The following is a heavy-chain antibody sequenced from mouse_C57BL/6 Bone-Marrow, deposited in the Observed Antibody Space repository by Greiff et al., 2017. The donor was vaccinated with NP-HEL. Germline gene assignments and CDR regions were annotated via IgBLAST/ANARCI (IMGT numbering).Heavy chain of an antibody. V-gene: IGHV5-12*01. CDR1: GFTFSDYY. J-gene: IGHJ3*01. Sequence: EVKLMESGGGLVQPGGSLKLSCAASGFTFSDYYMYWVRQTPEKRLEWVAYISNGGGRTYYPDTVKGRFTISRDNAKNTLYLQMSRLKSEDTAMYYCARHMGGYRGQGTLVTVSA. D-gene: IGHD1-1*02. CDR2: ISNGGGRT. CDR3: ARHMGGY.